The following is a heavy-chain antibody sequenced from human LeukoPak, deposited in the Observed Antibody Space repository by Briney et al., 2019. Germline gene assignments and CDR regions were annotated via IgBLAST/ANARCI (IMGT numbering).Heavy chain of an antibody. V-gene: IGHV3-30*18. CDR3: AKGTEYAPMVEY. CDR1: GFTFSSYA. CDR2: ISYDGCNE. D-gene: IGHD2-2*01. Sequence: PGRSLRLSCAASGFTFSSYAMHWVRQAPGKGLEWVAVISYDGCNEYYADSVKGRFTISRDNSKNTLYLQMNSLRAEDTAVYYCAKGTEYAPMVEYWGQGTLVTVSS. J-gene: IGHJ4*02.